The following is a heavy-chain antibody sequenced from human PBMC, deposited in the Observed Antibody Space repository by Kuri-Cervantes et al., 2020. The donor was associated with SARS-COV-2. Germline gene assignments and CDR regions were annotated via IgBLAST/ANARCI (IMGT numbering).Heavy chain of an antibody. Sequence: GESLKISCAASGFTFSSYAMSWVRQAPGKGLEWVSAISGSGGSTYYADSVKGRFTISRDNSKNTLYLQMNSLRAEDTAVYYCAIIAAAWRWFDPWGQGTLVTVSS. CDR3: AIIAAAWRWFDP. CDR1: GFTFSSYA. D-gene: IGHD6-13*01. V-gene: IGHV3-23*01. CDR2: ISGSGGST. J-gene: IGHJ5*02.